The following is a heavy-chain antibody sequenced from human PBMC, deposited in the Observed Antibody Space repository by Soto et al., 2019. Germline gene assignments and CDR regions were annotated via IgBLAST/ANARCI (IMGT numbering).Heavy chain of an antibody. V-gene: IGHV3-7*01. J-gene: IGHJ6*03. D-gene: IGHD1-1*01. Sequence: PGGSLRLSCAASGFTFSSYWMSWVRQAPGKGLEWVANIKQDGGEKYYVDSVKGRFTISRDNAKNSLYLQMNSLRAEDTAVYYCARWKATGTTGFFEYYYMDVWGKGTTVTVSS. CDR1: GFTFSSYW. CDR3: ARWKATGTTGFFEYYYMDV. CDR2: IKQDGGEK.